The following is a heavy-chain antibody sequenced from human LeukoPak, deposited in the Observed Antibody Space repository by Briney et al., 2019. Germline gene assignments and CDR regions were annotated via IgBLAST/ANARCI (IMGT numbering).Heavy chain of an antibody. D-gene: IGHD6-6*01. CDR1: GYTFTSYG. V-gene: IGHV1-18*01. Sequence: ASVKVSCKASGYTFTSYGVSWVRQAPGQGLEWMGLISGYSGNTNYAQKLQGRVTMTTDTSTRTAYMELRSLTSDDTAVYYCARGTEYSSSYYMDVWGKGTTVTVSS. CDR3: ARGTEYSSSYYMDV. J-gene: IGHJ6*03. CDR2: ISGYSGNT.